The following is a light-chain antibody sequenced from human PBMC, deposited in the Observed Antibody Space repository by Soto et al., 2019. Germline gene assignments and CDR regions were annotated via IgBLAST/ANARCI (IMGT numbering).Light chain of an antibody. CDR3: QQYGSSPPIT. CDR2: GAS. V-gene: IGKV3-20*01. J-gene: IGKJ4*01. CDR1: QSVSSSY. Sequence: EIVLTQSPCTLSLSPGERATLSCRASQSVSSSYLAWYQQKPGQAPRLLIYGASSRATGIPDRFSGSGSGTDFPLTLSRLEPEDFAVYYCQQYGSSPPITFGGRSKVDLK.